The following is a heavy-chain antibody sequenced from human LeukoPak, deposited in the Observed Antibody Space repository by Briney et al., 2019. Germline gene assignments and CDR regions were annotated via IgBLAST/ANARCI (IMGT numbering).Heavy chain of an antibody. CDR1: GFTFSSYS. CDR2: ISSSSSYI. J-gene: IGHJ4*02. Sequence: GGSLRLSCAASGFTFSSYSMNWVRQAPGEGLGWVSSISSSSSYIYYADSVKGRFTISRDNAKNSLYLQMNSLRAEDTAVYYCARDIYSYGFYYWGQGTLVTVSS. D-gene: IGHD5-18*01. V-gene: IGHV3-21*01. CDR3: ARDIYSYGFYY.